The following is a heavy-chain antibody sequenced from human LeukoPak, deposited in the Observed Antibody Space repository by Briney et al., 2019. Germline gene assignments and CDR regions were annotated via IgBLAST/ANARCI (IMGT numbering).Heavy chain of an antibody. CDR2: ISYDGSNK. D-gene: IGHD2-2*02. CDR1: GFTFSSYG. Sequence: GGSLRLSCAASGFTFSSYGMHWVRQAPGKGLEWVAVISYDGSNKYYADSVKGRFTISRDNSKNTLYLQMNSLRAEDTAVYYCAKGSAIGLHGMDVWGQGTTVTVSS. V-gene: IGHV3-30*18. J-gene: IGHJ6*02. CDR3: AKGSAIGLHGMDV.